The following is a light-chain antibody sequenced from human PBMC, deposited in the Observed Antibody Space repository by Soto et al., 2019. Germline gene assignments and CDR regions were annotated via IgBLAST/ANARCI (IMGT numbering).Light chain of an antibody. CDR2: AAY. CDR3: QQSYSAPPWT. V-gene: IGKV1-39*01. Sequence: DLQMTQSPSSLSASVGDRVTITCRAGQDIRNYLNWYQQKPGKAPNVLIYAAYTLQTGVPSRFSGSGSGTDFTLTISSLQPEDFATYYCQQSYSAPPWTFGQGTKVVIK. CDR1: QDIRNY. J-gene: IGKJ1*01.